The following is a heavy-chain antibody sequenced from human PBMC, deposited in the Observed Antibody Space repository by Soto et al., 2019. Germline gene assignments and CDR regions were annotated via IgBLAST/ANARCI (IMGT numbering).Heavy chain of an antibody. CDR1: GFTFSSYG. V-gene: IGHV3-30*18. CDR2: ISYDGSNK. CDR3: AKEPYSSSDY. J-gene: IGHJ4*02. Sequence: GGSLRLSCAASGFTFSSYGMHWVRQAPGKGLEWVAVISYDGSNKYYADSVKGRFTISRDNSKNTLYLQMNSLRAEDTAVYYCAKEPYSSSDYWGQGTLVTVSS. D-gene: IGHD6-13*01.